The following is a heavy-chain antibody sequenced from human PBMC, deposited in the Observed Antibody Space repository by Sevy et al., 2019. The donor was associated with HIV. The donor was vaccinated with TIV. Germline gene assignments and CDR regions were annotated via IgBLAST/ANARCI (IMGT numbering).Heavy chain of an antibody. CDR1: GLTFSSYW. J-gene: IGHJ1*01. V-gene: IGHV3-7*01. Sequence: GGSLRLSCAASGLTFSSYWMSWVRQAPGKGLEWVANINQGGSKEYYVDSVKGRFTISRDNAKNSLYLQMNSLRAEDTAEYYCTSILPAGVPAEYFQHWGQCTLVTVSS. CDR3: TSILPAGVPAEYFQH. CDR2: INQGGSKE. D-gene: IGHD2-2*01.